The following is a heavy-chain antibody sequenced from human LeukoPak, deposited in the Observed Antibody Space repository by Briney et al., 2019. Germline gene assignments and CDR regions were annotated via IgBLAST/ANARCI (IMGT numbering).Heavy chain of an antibody. V-gene: IGHV4-59*08. CDR1: GGSISSYY. Sequence: PSETLSLTCTVSGGSISSYYRSWIRQPPGKGLEWIGYIYYSGSTNYNPSLKSRVTISVDTSKNQFSLKLSSVTAADTAVYYCARRQLAYDAFDIWGQGTMVTVSS. D-gene: IGHD6-13*01. CDR2: IYYSGST. J-gene: IGHJ3*02. CDR3: ARRQLAYDAFDI.